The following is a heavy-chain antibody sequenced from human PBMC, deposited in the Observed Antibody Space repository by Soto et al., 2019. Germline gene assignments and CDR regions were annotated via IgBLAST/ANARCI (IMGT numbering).Heavy chain of an antibody. D-gene: IGHD3-3*01. J-gene: IGHJ6*02. CDR3: ARYDFWSGYWPYGMDV. Sequence: GESLKISCAASGFTVSSNYMSWVRQAPGKGLEWVSVIYSGGSTYYADSVKGRFTISRDNSKNTLYLQMNSLRAEDTAVYYCARYDFWSGYWPYGMDVWGQGTTVTVSS. V-gene: IGHV3-53*01. CDR1: GFTVSSNY. CDR2: IYSGGST.